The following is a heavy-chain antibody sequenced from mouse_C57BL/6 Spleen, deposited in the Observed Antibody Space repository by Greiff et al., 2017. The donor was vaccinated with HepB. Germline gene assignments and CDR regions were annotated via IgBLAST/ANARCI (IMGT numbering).Heavy chain of an antibody. CDR1: GYTFTSYW. CDR2: IYPGSGST. V-gene: IGHV1-55*01. D-gene: IGHD5-5*01. CDR3: ARRTTAMDY. J-gene: IGHJ4*01. Sequence: VQLQQPGAELVKPGASVKMSCKASGYTFTSYWITWVKQRPGQGLEWIGDIYPGSGSTNYNEKFKSKATLTVATSSSTAYMQLSSLTSEDSAVYYCARRTTAMDYWGQGTSVTVSS.